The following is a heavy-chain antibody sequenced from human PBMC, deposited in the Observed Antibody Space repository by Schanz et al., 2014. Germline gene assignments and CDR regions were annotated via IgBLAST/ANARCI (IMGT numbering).Heavy chain of an antibody. CDR3: ARDGEAAAGCDY. CDR1: NYIFTKYY. D-gene: IGHD6-13*01. Sequence: QVQLVQSGAEVKKPGASVKVSCKASNYIFTKYYIHCVRQAPGQGLEWMGLINPSVGNTNYAQKFRGRVTMTRDTSTSTVYMELSSLRSEDTAVYYCARDGEAAAGCDYWGQGTLVTVSS. J-gene: IGHJ4*02. V-gene: IGHV1-46*03. CDR2: INPSVGNT.